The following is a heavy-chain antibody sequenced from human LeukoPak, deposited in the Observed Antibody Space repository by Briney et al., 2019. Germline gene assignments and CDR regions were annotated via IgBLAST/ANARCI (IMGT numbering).Heavy chain of an antibody. CDR3: ASEINYYGSGSYLIF. CDR1: GGSISSGGYS. V-gene: IGHV4-30-2*01. J-gene: IGHJ4*02. D-gene: IGHD3-10*01. CDR2: IYHSGST. Sequence: SQTLSLTCAVSGGSISSGGYSWSWIRQPPGTGLEWIGYIYHSGSTYYNPSLKSRVTISVDRSKNQFSLKLSSVTAADTAVYYCASEINYYGSGSYLIFGGQGTLVTVSS.